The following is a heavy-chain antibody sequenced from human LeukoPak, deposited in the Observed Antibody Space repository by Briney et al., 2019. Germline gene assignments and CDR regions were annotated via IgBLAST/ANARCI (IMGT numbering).Heavy chain of an antibody. CDR3: ALGSSPRSWFDP. Sequence: SVKVSCKASGGTFSNYAISWVRQAPGQGLEWMGGIIPIFGTANYAQKFQGRVTITADESTSTAYMELSSLRSDDTAVYYCALGSSPRSWFDPWGQGTLVTVSS. J-gene: IGHJ5*02. D-gene: IGHD2-15*01. CDR1: GGTFSNYA. V-gene: IGHV1-69*13. CDR2: IIPIFGTA.